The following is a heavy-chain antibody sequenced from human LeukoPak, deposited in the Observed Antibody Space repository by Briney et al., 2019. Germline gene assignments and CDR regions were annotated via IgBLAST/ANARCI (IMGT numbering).Heavy chain of an antibody. CDR3: ARDGYYYDSSGYLGSDYFDY. D-gene: IGHD3-22*01. V-gene: IGHV3-53*01. CDR2: IYSGGST. CDR1: GFTVSSNY. J-gene: IGHJ4*02. Sequence: GSLRLSCAASGFTVSSNYMSWVRQAPGKGLEWVSVIYSGGSTYYADSVKGRFTISRDNSKNTLYLQMNSLRAEDTAVYYCARDGYYYDSSGYLGSDYFDYWGQGTLVTVSS.